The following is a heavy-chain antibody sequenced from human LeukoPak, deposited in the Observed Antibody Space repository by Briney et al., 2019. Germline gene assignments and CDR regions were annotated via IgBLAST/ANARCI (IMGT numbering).Heavy chain of an antibody. CDR2: INHSGST. Sequence: SETLSLTCAVYGGSFSGYYWSWIRQPPGKGLEWIGEINHSGSTNYNPSLKSRVTISVDTSKNQFSLKLSSVTAADTAVYYCARAQWVVVVAARRPPGCYFDYWGQGTLVTVSS. D-gene: IGHD2-15*01. CDR1: GGSFSGYY. V-gene: IGHV4-34*01. J-gene: IGHJ4*02. CDR3: ARAQWVVVVAARRPPGCYFDY.